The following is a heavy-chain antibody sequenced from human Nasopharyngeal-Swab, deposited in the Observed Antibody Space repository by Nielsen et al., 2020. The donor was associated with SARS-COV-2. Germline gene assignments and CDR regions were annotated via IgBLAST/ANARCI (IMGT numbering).Heavy chain of an antibody. D-gene: IGHD6-13*01. CDR3: ARDLWSSSSWYALELTRGIDP. Sequence: WVRQAPGQRLEWMGWINAGNGNTKYSQKFQGRVTITRDTSASTAYMELSSLRSEDTAVYYCARDLWSSSSWYALELTRGIDPWGQGTLVIVSS. CDR2: INAGNGNT. J-gene: IGHJ5*02. V-gene: IGHV1-3*01.